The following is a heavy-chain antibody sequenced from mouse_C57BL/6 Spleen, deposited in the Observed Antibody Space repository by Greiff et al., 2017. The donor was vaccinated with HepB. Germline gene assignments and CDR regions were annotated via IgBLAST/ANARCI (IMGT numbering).Heavy chain of an antibody. V-gene: IGHV5-17*01. D-gene: IGHD2-2*01. CDR1: GFTFSDYG. CDR3: ASPLSTMVTPFAY. Sequence: VMLVESGGGLVKPGGSLKLSCAASGFTFSDYGMHWVRQAPEKGLEWVAYISSGSSTIYYADTVKGRFTISRDNAKNTLFLQMTSLRSEDTAMYYCASPLSTMVTPFAYWGQGTLVTVSA. CDR2: ISSGSSTI. J-gene: IGHJ3*01.